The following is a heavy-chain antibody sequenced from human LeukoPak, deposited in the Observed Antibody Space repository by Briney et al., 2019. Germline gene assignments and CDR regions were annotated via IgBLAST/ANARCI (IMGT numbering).Heavy chain of an antibody. V-gene: IGHV4-34*01. J-gene: IGHJ4*02. CDR2: INHSGST. D-gene: IGHD2-2*01. Sequence: PSETLSLTCVVYGGSFSNYYWSWIRQPPGKGLEWIGEINHSGSTYYNPSLKSRVTISVDRSKNQFSLKLSSVTAADTAVYYCARAGERERGEGYCSSTSCPPVYWGQGTLVTVSS. CDR3: ARAGERERGEGYCSSTSCPPVY. CDR1: GGSFSNYY.